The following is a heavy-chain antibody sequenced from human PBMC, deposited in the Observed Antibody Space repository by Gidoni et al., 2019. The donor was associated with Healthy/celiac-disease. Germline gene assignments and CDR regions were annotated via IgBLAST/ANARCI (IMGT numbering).Heavy chain of an antibody. CDR2: IYPGDSDT. J-gene: IGHJ6*02. V-gene: IGHV5-51*01. Sequence: EVQLVQSGAEVKKPGESLNISGTGSGYSFTSYWIGWDPQMPGKGLEWMGIIYPGDSDTRYSPSFQGQVTISADKSISTAYLQWSSLKASDTAMYYCARRGTDYYGSGAKESYYYYGMDVWGQGTTVTVSS. CDR3: ARRGTDYYGSGAKESYYYYGMDV. CDR1: GYSFTSYW. D-gene: IGHD3-10*01.